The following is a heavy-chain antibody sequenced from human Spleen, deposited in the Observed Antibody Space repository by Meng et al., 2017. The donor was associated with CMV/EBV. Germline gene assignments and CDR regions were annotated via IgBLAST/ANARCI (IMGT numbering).Heavy chain of an antibody. V-gene: IGHV5-51*01. Sequence: SCKYSGDTFLMDWIVWVRQMPGKGLEWMGVIYPGDSDTRYGPSFQGQVTISVDTSINTVYLQWSSLRASDTAMYYCALGVTVGATNTFDYWGQGTLVTVSS. CDR3: ALGVTVGATNTFDY. J-gene: IGHJ4*02. D-gene: IGHD1-26*01. CDR2: IYPGDSDT. CDR1: GDTFLMDW.